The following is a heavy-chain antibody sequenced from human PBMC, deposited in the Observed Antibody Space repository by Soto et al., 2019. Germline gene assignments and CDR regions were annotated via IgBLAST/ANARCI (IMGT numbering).Heavy chain of an antibody. CDR3: ARDGGSGSYNWFDP. V-gene: IGHV4-31*03. CDR1: GGSISSADYY. Sequence: QVQLQESGPGLVKPSQTLSLTCTVSGGSISSADYYWSWIRQHPGKGLEWIGYIYYSGSTYYNPSLKSRVTISVDTSKNQISLKLSSVSAADTAMYYCARDGGSGSYNWFDPWGQGTLVTVSS. D-gene: IGHD3-10*01. J-gene: IGHJ5*02. CDR2: IYYSGST.